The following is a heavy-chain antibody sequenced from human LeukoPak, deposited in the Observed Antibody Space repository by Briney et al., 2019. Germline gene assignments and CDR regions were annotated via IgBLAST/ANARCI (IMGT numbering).Heavy chain of an antibody. J-gene: IGHJ5*02. Sequence: SETLSLTCAVYGGSFSGYYWSWIRQPPGKGLEWIGEINHSGSTNYNPSLKSRVTISVDTSKNQFSLKLSSVTAADTAVYYCARQHRFYSSSWYPNWFDPWGQGTLVTVSS. CDR2: INHSGST. V-gene: IGHV4-34*01. CDR3: ARQHRFYSSSWYPNWFDP. D-gene: IGHD6-13*01. CDR1: GGSFSGYY.